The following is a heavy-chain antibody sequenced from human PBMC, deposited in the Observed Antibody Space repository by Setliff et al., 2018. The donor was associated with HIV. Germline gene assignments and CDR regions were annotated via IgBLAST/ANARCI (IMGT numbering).Heavy chain of an antibody. CDR2: INAGNGDT. J-gene: IGHJ4*02. V-gene: IGHV1-3*01. Sequence: GASVKVSCKASGYTFTGYAMHWVRQAPGQRLECMGWINAGNGDTKYSQNFQGRVTITRDTSASTAYMDLSSLRSEDTAVYYCARDPNQVGAVAGPLDYWGQGTLVTVS. CDR1: GYTFTGYA. CDR3: ARDPNQVGAVAGPLDY. D-gene: IGHD6-19*01.